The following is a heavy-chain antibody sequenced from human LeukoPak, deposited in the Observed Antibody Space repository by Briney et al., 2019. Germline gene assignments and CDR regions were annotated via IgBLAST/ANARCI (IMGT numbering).Heavy chain of an antibody. D-gene: IGHD4-17*01. Sequence: SETLSLTCTVSGGSISSGGYYWSWIRQHPGKGLEWIGYIYYSGSTYYNPSLKSRVTISVDTSKSQFSLKLSSVTAADTAVYYCARGPYGDYLSWFDPWGQGTLVTVSS. CDR1: GGSISSGGYY. J-gene: IGHJ5*02. CDR2: IYYSGST. V-gene: IGHV4-31*03. CDR3: ARGPYGDYLSWFDP.